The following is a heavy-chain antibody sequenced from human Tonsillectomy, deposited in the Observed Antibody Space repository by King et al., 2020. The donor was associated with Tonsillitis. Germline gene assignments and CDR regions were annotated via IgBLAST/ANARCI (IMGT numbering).Heavy chain of an antibody. V-gene: IGHV5-10-1*03. CDR2: IGPSDSFT. CDR1: GYSFTSYW. J-gene: IGHJ4*02. D-gene: IGHD3-10*01. CDR3: ARKPKAYGSVNYYSDY. Sequence: QLVQSGAEVKKPGESLRISCKGSGYSFTSYWISWVRQMPGKGLEWMGRIGPSDSFTNYGPSFQGHVTISVDKSISIAYLQWSSLKAADTAMYDCARKPKAYGSVNYYSDYWGQGTLVTVSS.